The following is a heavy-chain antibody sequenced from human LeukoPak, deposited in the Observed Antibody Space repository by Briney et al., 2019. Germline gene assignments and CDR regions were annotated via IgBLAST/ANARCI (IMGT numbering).Heavy chain of an antibody. V-gene: IGHV1-69*05. CDR3: AREFKGSGKSSFDY. CDR1: GGTFSSYA. D-gene: IGHD3-10*01. CDR2: IIPIFGTA. Sequence: ASVKVSCKASGGTFSSYAISWVRQAPGQGLEWMGRIIPIFGTANYAQKFQGRVTITTDESTSTAYMGLSSLRSEDTAVYYCAREFKGSGKSSFDYWGQGTLVTVSS. J-gene: IGHJ4*02.